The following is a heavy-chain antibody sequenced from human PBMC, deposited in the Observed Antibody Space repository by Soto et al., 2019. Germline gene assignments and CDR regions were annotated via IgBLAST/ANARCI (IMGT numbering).Heavy chain of an antibody. CDR2: IYPGDSET. CDR1: GNSFTSYW. V-gene: IGHV5-51*01. J-gene: IGHJ4*02. CDR3: ARSVLMDYYDSSGYPDY. D-gene: IGHD3-22*01. Sequence: GESLKISCNSSGNSFTSYWNCWGRQMPWKGLEWMGIIYPGDSETRYSPSFQGQVTISADKSISTAYLQLSSLKASDTAMYYCARSVLMDYYDSSGYPDYWGQGTLVTVSS.